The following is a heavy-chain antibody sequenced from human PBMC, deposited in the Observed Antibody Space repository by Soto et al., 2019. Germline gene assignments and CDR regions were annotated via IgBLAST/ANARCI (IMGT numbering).Heavy chain of an antibody. V-gene: IGHV4-31*03. Sequence: SETLSLTCTVSGGSISSGGYYWSWIRQHPGKGLEWIGYIYYSGSTYYNPSLKSRVTISVDTSKNQFSLKLSSVTAADTAAYYCAREMAVTMVRGVINGYWFDPWGQGTLVTVSS. CDR1: GGSISSGGYY. J-gene: IGHJ5*02. CDR3: AREMAVTMVRGVINGYWFDP. D-gene: IGHD3-10*01. CDR2: IYYSGST.